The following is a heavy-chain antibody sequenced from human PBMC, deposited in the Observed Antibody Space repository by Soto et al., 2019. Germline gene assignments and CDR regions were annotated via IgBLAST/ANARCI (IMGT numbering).Heavy chain of an antibody. CDR3: ASIDDY. CDR1: GFTVTTYG. V-gene: IGHV3-30*05. J-gene: IGHJ4*02. Sequence: QVQLVESGGGVVQPGRTLRLSCVATGFTVTTYGMQWVRQAPGKGLEWVARLTHDGRTDLYADSVKGRFTISRDTSKNTLYLPMNSLIPEDTAVYYWASIDDYWGQGTLVTVSS. CDR2: LTHDGRTD.